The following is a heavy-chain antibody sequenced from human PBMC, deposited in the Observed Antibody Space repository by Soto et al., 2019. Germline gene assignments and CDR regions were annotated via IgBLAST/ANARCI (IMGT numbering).Heavy chain of an antibody. J-gene: IGHJ3*02. CDR3: AKGLEWFGVRGAFDI. V-gene: IGHV3-23*01. D-gene: IGHD3-10*01. Sequence: GGSLRLSCAASGFTFSTYDMSWVRQAPGKGLEWVSGISGSGGSTYYADSVRGRFTISRDNSKNTVYLQMNNLRAEGTAVYYCAKGLEWFGVRGAFDIWGQGTMVTVSS. CDR1: GFTFSTYD. CDR2: ISGSGGST.